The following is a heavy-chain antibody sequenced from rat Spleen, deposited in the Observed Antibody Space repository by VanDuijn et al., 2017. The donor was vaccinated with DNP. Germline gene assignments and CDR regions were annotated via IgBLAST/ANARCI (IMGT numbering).Heavy chain of an antibody. CDR2: IISSGGGT. CDR3: ARGSGTYYWYFDF. V-gene: IGHV5-31*01. Sequence: EVQLVESGGGLVQPGRSLKVSCVASGFTFNNYLMTWIRQVPGKGLEWVALIISSGGGTYYRDSVKGRFTISRDNAKSSLYLQMNSLRSEDTATYYCARGSGTYYWYFDFWGPGTMVTVSS. J-gene: IGHJ1*01. D-gene: IGHD5-1*01. CDR1: GFTFNNYL.